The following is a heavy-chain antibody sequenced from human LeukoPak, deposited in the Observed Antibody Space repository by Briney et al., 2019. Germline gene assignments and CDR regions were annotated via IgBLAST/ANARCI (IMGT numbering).Heavy chain of an antibody. Sequence: GGSLRLSCAASGFTFSDYYMSWIRQAPGKGLEWLSYIGSSDNPIYYADSVKGRFTISRDNAKNSLYLQMSSLRAEDTAVYYCARSIGAGNSVYFDYWGQGTLVTVSS. J-gene: IGHJ4*02. CDR1: GFTFSDYY. D-gene: IGHD4-23*01. CDR3: ARSIGAGNSVYFDY. V-gene: IGHV3-11*01. CDR2: IGSSDNPI.